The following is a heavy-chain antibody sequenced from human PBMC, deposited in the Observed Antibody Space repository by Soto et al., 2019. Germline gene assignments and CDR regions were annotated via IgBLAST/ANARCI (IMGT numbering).Heavy chain of an antibody. D-gene: IGHD3-10*01. CDR1: GFNFGQFF. CDR2: ITGSSGST. Sequence: GGSLRLSCAASGFNFGQFFMTWVRQAPGKGLEWVSTITGSSGSTTYTESVKGRFTISRDNSKNSLYLQMNNLRADDTAIYYCAKADTGWFAPWGRGTLVTVSS. J-gene: IGHJ5*02. CDR3: AKADTGWFAP. V-gene: IGHV3-23*01.